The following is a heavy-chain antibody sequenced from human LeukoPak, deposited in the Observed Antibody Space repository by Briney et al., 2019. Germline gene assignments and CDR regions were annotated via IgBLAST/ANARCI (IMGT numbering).Heavy chain of an antibody. CDR1: GGTFSSYA. V-gene: IGHV1-69*13. J-gene: IGHJ4*02. Sequence: GASVKVSCKASGGTFSSYAISWVRQAPGQGLEWMGGIIPIFGTANYAQKFQGRVTITAGESTSTAYMELSSLRSEDTAVYYCARAPGYNLYYFDYWGQGTLVTVSS. CDR2: IIPIFGTA. CDR3: ARAPGYNLYYFDY. D-gene: IGHD5-24*01.